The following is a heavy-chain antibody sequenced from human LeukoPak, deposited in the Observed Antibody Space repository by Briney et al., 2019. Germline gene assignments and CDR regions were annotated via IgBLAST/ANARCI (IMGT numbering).Heavy chain of an antibody. CDR3: ATLRLANGIAAAGHSDAFDI. CDR1: RYTFTDYY. CDR2: VDPEDGET. Sequence: GATVKISCKASRYTFTDYYMHWVQQAPGKGLEWMGRVDPEDGETIYAEKFQGRVTITADTSTDTAYMELSSLRSEDTAVYYCATLRLANGIAAAGHSDAFDIWGQGTMVTVSS. D-gene: IGHD6-13*01. V-gene: IGHV1-69-2*01. J-gene: IGHJ3*02.